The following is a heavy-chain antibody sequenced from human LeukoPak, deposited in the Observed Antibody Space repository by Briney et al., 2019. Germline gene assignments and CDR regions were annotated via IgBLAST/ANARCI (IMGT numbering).Heavy chain of an antibody. J-gene: IGHJ5*02. Sequence: GESLKISCKGCGYSFNNYRISWVRHMPGRGLEWMGWIDASDSYTNYSPSFQGHVTISADKSSSTAYLQWSSLKASDTAIYYCARNVLYSYGPQWWFDPWGQGTLVTVSS. D-gene: IGHD5-18*01. CDR2: IDASDSYT. CDR3: ARNVLYSYGPQWWFDP. CDR1: GYSFNNYR. V-gene: IGHV5-10-1*01.